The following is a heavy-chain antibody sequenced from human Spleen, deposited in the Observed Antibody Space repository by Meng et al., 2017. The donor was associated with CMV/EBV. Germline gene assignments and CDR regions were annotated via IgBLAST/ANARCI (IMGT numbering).Heavy chain of an antibody. D-gene: IGHD6-19*01. Sequence: SGFTVSSYSMNWVRQAPGKGREWGSSISSSSSYIYYADSVKGRFTISRDNAKNSLYLQINSLRAEDTAVYYSAKTYSSGWWNWFDPWGQGTLVTVSS. CDR1: GFTVSSYS. J-gene: IGHJ5*02. CDR3: AKTYSSGWWNWFDP. V-gene: IGHV3-21*01. CDR2: ISSSSSYI.